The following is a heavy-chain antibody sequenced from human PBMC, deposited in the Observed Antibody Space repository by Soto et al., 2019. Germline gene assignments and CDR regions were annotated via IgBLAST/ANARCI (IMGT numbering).Heavy chain of an antibody. D-gene: IGHD1-1*01. J-gene: IGHJ5*02. CDR2: IIPILGIA. V-gene: IGHV1-69*04. CDR1: GGTFSSYT. CDR3: ARDHGKVAPSWFDP. Sequence: SVKVSCKDSGGTFSSYTISWVRQAPGQGLEWMGRIIPILGIANYAQKFQGRVTITADKSTSTAYMELSSLRSEDTAVYYCARDHGKVAPSWFDPWGQGTLVTVSS.